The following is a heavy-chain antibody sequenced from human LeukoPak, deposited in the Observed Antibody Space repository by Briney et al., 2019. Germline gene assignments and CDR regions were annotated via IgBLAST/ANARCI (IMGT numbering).Heavy chain of an antibody. D-gene: IGHD1-1*01. J-gene: IGHJ6*02. Sequence: GGSLRLSCAASGFTLSSYWMHWVRQAPGKGLVWVSCINSDGSSTNYADSVKGRFTISRDNAKNTLYLQMNSLRAEDTAAYYCARETGKRGMDVWGQGTTVTVSS. V-gene: IGHV3-74*01. CDR1: GFTLSSYW. CDR3: ARETGKRGMDV. CDR2: INSDGSST.